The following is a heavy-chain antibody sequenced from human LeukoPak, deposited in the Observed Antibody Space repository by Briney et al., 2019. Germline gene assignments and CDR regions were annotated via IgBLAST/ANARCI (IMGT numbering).Heavy chain of an antibody. CDR1: GGSISSYY. Sequence: SETLSLTCTVSGGSISSYYWSWIRQPPGKGLEWIGYIYYSGSTNYNPSLKSRVTISVDTSKNQFSLKLSSVTAADTAVNYCARRDYGMDVWGQGTTVTVSS. CDR2: IYYSGST. J-gene: IGHJ6*02. V-gene: IGHV4-59*08. CDR3: ARRDYGMDV.